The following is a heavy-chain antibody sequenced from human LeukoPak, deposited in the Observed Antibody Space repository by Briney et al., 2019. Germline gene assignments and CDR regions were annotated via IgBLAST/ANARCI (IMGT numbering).Heavy chain of an antibody. J-gene: IGHJ1*01. V-gene: IGHV3-7*01. CDR3: ARDQGCSTVNCYSYFQH. Sequence: GGSLRLSCAASGFTFSSYWMSWVRQVPGKGLEWVANIKQDGSEKYYVDSVKGRFTISRDNAKNSLYLQTNSLRAEDTAVYYCARDQGCSTVNCYSYFQHWGQGTLVSVSS. D-gene: IGHD2-2*01. CDR2: IKQDGSEK. CDR1: GFTFSSYW.